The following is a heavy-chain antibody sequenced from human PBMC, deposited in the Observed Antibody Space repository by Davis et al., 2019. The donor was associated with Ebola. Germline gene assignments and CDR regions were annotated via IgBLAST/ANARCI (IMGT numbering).Heavy chain of an antibody. CDR3: ARYASSSAYAAVAFDI. Sequence: PSETLSLTCTVSGGSVSGYYWGWIRQPPGKALELVGHIHYSGDTKSNPSLKSRVTMTADTSQNQFSLELTSVTAADTAMYYCARYASSSAYAAVAFDIWGQGTFVTVSS. J-gene: IGHJ3*02. CDR1: GGSVSGYY. CDR2: IHYSGDT. D-gene: IGHD3-16*01. V-gene: IGHV4-59*02.